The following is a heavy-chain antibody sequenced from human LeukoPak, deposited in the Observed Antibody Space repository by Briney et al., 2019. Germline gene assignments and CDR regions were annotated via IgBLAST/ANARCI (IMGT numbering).Heavy chain of an antibody. CDR3: TRHGDYYGSGSYSRDV. V-gene: IGHV3-73*01. J-gene: IGHJ6*04. CDR2: IRSKANSYAT. Sequence: GGSLRLSCAASGFTFSGSAMHWVRQAPGKGLEWVGRIRSKANSYATAYAASVKGRFTISRDDSKNTAYLQMNSLKTEDTAVYYCTRHGDYYGSGSYSRDVWGKGTTVTVSS. CDR1: GFTFSGSA. D-gene: IGHD3-10*01.